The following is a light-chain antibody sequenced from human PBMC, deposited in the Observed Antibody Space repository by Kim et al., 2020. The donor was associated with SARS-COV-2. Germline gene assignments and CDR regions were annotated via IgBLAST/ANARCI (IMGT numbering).Light chain of an antibody. CDR1: QSVYSGY. Sequence: EVVLTQSPGTLSLSPGERATLSCRASQSVYSGYFGWYQQKPGQAPRLLIYGASNRATGIPDRFSGSGSGTDVSLTISRLEPEDFAVYYCQQYTESSFTFGQGTKLEI. V-gene: IGKV3-20*01. CDR2: GAS. CDR3: QQYTESSFT. J-gene: IGKJ2*01.